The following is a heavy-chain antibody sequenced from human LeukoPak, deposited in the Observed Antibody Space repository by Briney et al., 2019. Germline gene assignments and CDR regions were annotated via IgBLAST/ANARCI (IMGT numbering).Heavy chain of an antibody. V-gene: IGHV1-2*02. CDR1: GYTFTSYG. Sequence: GASVKVSCKASGYTFTSYGISWVRQAPGQGLEWMGWIDANSGATNFPEKFQGRVTMTRDTSISTAYLELSRLRSDDTAVYYCARGIYARAATGFQDWGQGSLVTISS. CDR3: ARGIYARAATGFQD. D-gene: IGHD2-15*01. J-gene: IGHJ1*01. CDR2: IDANSGAT.